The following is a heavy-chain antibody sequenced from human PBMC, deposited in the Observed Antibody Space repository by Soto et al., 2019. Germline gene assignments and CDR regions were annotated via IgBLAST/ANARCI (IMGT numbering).Heavy chain of an antibody. V-gene: IGHV3-23*01. CDR1: GFTFSSYA. J-gene: IGHJ4*02. D-gene: IGHD3-22*01. Sequence: PGGSLRLSCAASGFTFSSYAMSWVRQAPGKGLEWVSAISGSGGSTYYADSVKGRFTISRDNSKNTLYLQMNSLRAEDTAVYYCARGKAWDYYDSSGYYPYWGQGTLVTVSS. CDR3: ARGKAWDYYDSSGYYPY. CDR2: ISGSGGST.